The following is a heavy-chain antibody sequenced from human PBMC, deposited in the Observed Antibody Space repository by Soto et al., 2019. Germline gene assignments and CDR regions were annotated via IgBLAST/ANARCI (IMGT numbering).Heavy chain of an antibody. D-gene: IGHD2-2*01. Sequence: QVQLVQSGGEVKKPGSSVKVSCKASGGTFNNYVVNWVRQAPGQGLEWMGVILPIFATANYAQKFQGRVTSTADKSTSTAYMELTSLRSEDTAVYYCAGRCDSTTCLGHFDYWGQGTLVTGAS. J-gene: IGHJ4*02. CDR1: GGTFNNYV. CDR3: AGRCDSTTCLGHFDY. V-gene: IGHV1-69*06. CDR2: ILPIFATA.